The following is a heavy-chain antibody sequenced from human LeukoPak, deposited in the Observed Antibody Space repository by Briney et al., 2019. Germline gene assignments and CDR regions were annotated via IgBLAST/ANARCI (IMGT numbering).Heavy chain of an antibody. CDR3: VGGGRGGY. Sequence: GGSLGLSCAASGFTFSSYWMSWVRQAPGKGLEWLSYISSSGTIYYADSVKGRFTISRDNAKNSLYLQVNSLRAEDTAVYYCVGGGRGGYWGQGTLVTVSS. J-gene: IGHJ4*02. V-gene: IGHV3-48*03. CDR1: GFTFSSYW. D-gene: IGHD3-10*01. CDR2: ISSSGTI.